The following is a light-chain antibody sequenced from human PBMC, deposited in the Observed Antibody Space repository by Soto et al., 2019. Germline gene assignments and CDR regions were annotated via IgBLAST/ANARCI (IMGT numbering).Light chain of an antibody. CDR1: QSISGY. CDR2: SAS. J-gene: IGKJ2*01. CDR3: QQTYSSPMFT. V-gene: IGKV1-39*01. Sequence: DIRLTQSPSSLSASVGDTVTITCRASQSISGYLNWYQQKPGKAPNVLIYSASKLQSGVPSRFSGSGSGTDFTLTISGLQPEDFATYHCQQTYSSPMFTFGQETKLEMK.